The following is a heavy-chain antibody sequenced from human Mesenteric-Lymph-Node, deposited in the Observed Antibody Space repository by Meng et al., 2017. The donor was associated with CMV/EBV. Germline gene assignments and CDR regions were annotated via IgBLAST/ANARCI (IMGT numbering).Heavy chain of an antibody. D-gene: IGHD1-26*01. V-gene: IGHV3-48*03. CDR3: ARVAYSGSYFSPNWFDP. CDR1: GFTFSSYA. J-gene: IGHJ5*02. CDR2: ISSSGTTI. Sequence: GESLKISCAASGFTFSSYAMNWVRQAPGKGLEWVSYISSSGTTIYYADSVKGRFTTSRDDSKNALYLQMNSLRGEDTAVYYCARVAYSGSYFSPNWFDPWGQGTLVTVSS.